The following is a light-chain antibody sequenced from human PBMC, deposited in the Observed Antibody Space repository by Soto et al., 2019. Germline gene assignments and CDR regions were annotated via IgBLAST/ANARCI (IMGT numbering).Light chain of an antibody. Sequence: EIVLTQSPGTLSLSPGERVTLSCRASQSVGSSNLAWYQKKRGQVPRLLIYGASSRASGIPDRFSGSGSGTDFTLTISGVEPEDVAVFYCQQYGSAPYTFGQGTKLEIK. CDR2: GAS. V-gene: IGKV3-20*01. CDR1: QSVGSSN. J-gene: IGKJ2*01. CDR3: QQYGSAPYT.